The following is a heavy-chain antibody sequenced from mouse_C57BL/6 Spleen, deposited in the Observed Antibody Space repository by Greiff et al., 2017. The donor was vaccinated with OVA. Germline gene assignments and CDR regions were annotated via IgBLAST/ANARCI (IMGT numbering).Heavy chain of an antibody. Sequence: EVKLEESGGDLVKPGGSLKLSCAASGFTFSSYGMSWVRQTPDKRLEWVATISSGGSYTYYPDSVKGRFTISRDNAKNTLYLQMSSLKSDDTAVYYCARHLFAYWGQGTLVTVSA. J-gene: IGHJ3*01. CDR1: GFTFSSYG. V-gene: IGHV5-6*02. CDR3: ARHLFAY. CDR2: ISSGGSYT.